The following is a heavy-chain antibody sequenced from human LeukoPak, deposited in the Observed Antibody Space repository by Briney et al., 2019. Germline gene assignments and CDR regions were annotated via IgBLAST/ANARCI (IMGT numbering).Heavy chain of an antibody. J-gene: IGHJ3*02. D-gene: IGHD5-24*01. Sequence: GASVKVSCKTSGYSFTSYNLHWVRQAPGQRLEWMGIIKPSGGDTNYAQKFQGRVTMTRDTSTTSVYMELSSQKSEDTAVYYCVRVRDGYNDAYDIWGQGTMVTVTS. CDR3: VRVRDGYNDAYDI. V-gene: IGHV1-46*01. CDR1: GYSFTSYN. CDR2: IKPSGGDT.